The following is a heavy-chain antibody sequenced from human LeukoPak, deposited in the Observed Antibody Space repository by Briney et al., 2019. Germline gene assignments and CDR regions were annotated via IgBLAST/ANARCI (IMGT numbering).Heavy chain of an antibody. CDR2: MNPNSGNT. CDR3: AIRGLHYYDSSGENDAFDI. D-gene: IGHD3-22*01. J-gene: IGHJ3*02. CDR1: GYTFTSYY. V-gene: IGHV1-8*02. Sequence: GASVTVSCTASGYTFTSYYMHWVRQAPGQGLEWMGWMNPNSGNTGYAQKFQGRVTMTRNTSISTAYMELSSLRSEDTAVYYCAIRGLHYYDSSGENDAFDIWGQGTMVTVSS.